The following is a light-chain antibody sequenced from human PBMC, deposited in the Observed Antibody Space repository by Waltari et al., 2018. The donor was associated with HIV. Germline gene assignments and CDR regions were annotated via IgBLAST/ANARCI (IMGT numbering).Light chain of an antibody. CDR3: QVWDTNTDQYVI. Sequence: WYQKQPGQAPVMVIYHDTDRPSGIPDRFSGSNSEDTATLTIRRVEAGDEADYFCQVWDTNTDQYVIFGGGTNLAV. J-gene: IGLJ2*01. CDR2: HDT. V-gene: IGLV3-21*01.